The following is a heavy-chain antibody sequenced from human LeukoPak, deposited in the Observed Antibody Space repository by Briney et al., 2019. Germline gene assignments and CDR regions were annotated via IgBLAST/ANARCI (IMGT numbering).Heavy chain of an antibody. D-gene: IGHD4-23*01. V-gene: IGHV4-59*01. Sequence: SETLSLTCTVSGGSISNYYWNWIRQPPGKGLEWIAYIYYSGSTNYNPSLKSRVTISVDTSKNQFSLKLGSVTAADTAVYYCARDFNGANSFFSWGQGTLFTVSS. J-gene: IGHJ5*02. CDR2: IYYSGST. CDR1: GGSISNYY. CDR3: ARDFNGANSFFS.